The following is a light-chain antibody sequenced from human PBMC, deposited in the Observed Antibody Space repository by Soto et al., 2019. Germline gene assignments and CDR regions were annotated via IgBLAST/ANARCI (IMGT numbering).Light chain of an antibody. CDR3: SSYTSAATYV. Sequence: QSALTQPASVSGSPGQSITISCTGSSSDVGAYNYDSWYQQHHPGEAPKLIIYDVTHRPAGVSNRFSGSKSGNTASLTISRLQTEDDADYYCSSYTSAATYVFGTGTKLTVL. J-gene: IGLJ1*01. CDR1: SSDVGAYNY. CDR2: DVT. V-gene: IGLV2-14*03.